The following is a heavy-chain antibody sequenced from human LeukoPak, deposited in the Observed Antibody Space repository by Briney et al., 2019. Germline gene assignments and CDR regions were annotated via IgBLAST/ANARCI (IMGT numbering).Heavy chain of an antibody. Sequence: GGSLRLSCAASGFTVSSNYMSWVRQAPGKGLEWVSVIYSGGSTYYADSVKGRFTISRDNSKNTLYLQMNSLRAEDTAVYYCARDTKYGSGSYRYYYGMDVWGQGTTVTVSS. J-gene: IGHJ6*02. D-gene: IGHD3-10*01. CDR1: GFTVSSNY. V-gene: IGHV3-66*01. CDR2: IYSGGST. CDR3: ARDTKYGSGSYRYYYGMDV.